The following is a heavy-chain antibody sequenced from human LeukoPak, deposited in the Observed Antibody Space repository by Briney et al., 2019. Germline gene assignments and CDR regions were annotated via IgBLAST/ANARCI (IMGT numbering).Heavy chain of an antibody. CDR3: VRESIGFDY. CDR1: GFNFSTYN. Sequence: GGSLRLPCAASGFNFSTYNVNWVRQAPGKGLDWVSYISSSSRTGYYADSVKGRFTISRDNAKDSLYLQMNSLRAEDTAVYYCVRESIGFDYWGQGTLVTVSS. V-gene: IGHV3-48*04. J-gene: IGHJ4*02. CDR2: ISSSSRTG. D-gene: IGHD2-15*01.